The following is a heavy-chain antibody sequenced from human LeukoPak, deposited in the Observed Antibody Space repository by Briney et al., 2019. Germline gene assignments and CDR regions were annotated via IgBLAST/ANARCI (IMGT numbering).Heavy chain of an antibody. CDR1: GFTFSTYG. CDR3: AKNSGYCSGGSCYSWDYYYYMDV. Sequence: GGSLRLSCAASGFTFSTYGMHWVRQAPGKGLEWVAFIRYDGSNKYYADSVKGRFTISRDNSKNTLYLQMNSLRAEDTAVYYCAKNSGYCSGGSCYSWDYYYYMDVWGKGTTVAVSS. CDR2: IRYDGSNK. V-gene: IGHV3-30*02. D-gene: IGHD2-15*01. J-gene: IGHJ6*03.